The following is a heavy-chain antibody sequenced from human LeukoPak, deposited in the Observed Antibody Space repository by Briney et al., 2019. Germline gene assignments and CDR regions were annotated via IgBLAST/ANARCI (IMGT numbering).Heavy chain of an antibody. CDR1: GFTFTSYA. CDR3: AKDRYGDYSFDY. D-gene: IGHD4-17*01. V-gene: IGHV3-23*01. CDR2: ISGSGGST. J-gene: IGHJ4*02. Sequence: PGGSLRLSCAAPGFTFTSYAMTWVRQAPGKGLEWVSAISGSGGSTYYADSVKGRFTISRDNSKNTLYVQMNSLRADDTAVYYCAKDRYGDYSFDYWGQGTLVTVSS.